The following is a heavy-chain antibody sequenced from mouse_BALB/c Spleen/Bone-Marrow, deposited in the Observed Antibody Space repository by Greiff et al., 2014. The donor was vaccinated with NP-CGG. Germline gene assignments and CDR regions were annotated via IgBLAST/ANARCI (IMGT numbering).Heavy chain of an antibody. Sequence: VQLQQSGAELVKPGAPVKLSCKASGYSFTSYWMNWVKQGPGRGLEWIGKIDPSDSETHYNQKFKDKATLTVDKSSSTAYIQLSRRTSEYSAVYYCARDRFYPGNYDFVYWGQGTLVTVSA. J-gene: IGHJ3*01. D-gene: IGHD2-1*01. CDR2: IDPSDSET. V-gene: IGHV1-69*02. CDR3: ARDRFYPGNYDFVY. CDR1: GYSFTSYW.